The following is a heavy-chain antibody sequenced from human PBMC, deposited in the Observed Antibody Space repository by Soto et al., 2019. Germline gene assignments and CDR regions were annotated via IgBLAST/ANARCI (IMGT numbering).Heavy chain of an antibody. V-gene: IGHV1-18*01. J-gene: IGHJ4*02. D-gene: IGHD2-2*01. CDR1: GYTFNTYY. CDR3: ARDTSNYFDF. CDR2: ISTYNGNT. Sequence: SVKVSCKTSGYTFNTYYISWLRQAPGQGLEWIGWISTYNGNTNYVPKFQGRITMTTDTSTSTAYMELRSLRSDDTALYFCARDTSNYFDFWGQGTPVTV.